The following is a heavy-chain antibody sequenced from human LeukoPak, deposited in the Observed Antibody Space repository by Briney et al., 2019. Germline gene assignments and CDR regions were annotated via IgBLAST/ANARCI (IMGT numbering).Heavy chain of an antibody. Sequence: GGSLRLSCAASGFTFSDYYMSWIRQAPGKGLEWVSYIRSSGDVIYYADSVKGRFSMSRDNAKNSLHLQMNSLRAEDTAVYYCARSDEWELPLFYFDHWGQGTQVTVSS. V-gene: IGHV3-11*04. CDR3: ARSDEWELPLFYFDH. J-gene: IGHJ4*02. D-gene: IGHD1-26*01. CDR2: IRSSGDVI. CDR1: GFTFSDYY.